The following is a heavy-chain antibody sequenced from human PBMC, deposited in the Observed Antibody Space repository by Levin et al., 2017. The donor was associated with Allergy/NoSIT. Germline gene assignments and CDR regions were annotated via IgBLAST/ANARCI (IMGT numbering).Heavy chain of an antibody. J-gene: IGHJ6*03. CDR3: AKGLYYYYYMDV. CDR1: GFTFSSYA. Sequence: GGSLRLSCAASGFTFSSYAMSWVRQAPGKGLEWVSAISGSGGSTYYADSAKGRFTISRDNSKNTLYLQMNSLRAEDTAVYYCAKGLYYYYYMDVWGKGTTVTVSS. V-gene: IGHV3-23*01. CDR2: ISGSGGST.